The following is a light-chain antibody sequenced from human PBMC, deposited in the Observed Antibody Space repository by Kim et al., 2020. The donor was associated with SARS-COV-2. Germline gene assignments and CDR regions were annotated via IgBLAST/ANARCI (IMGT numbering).Light chain of an antibody. CDR1: QGISSY. CDR2: AAS. V-gene: IGKV1-8*01. CDR3: QQYYSYPRT. J-gene: IGKJ2*01. Sequence: SASTGDRVTITCRASQGISSYLAWYQQKPGKAPKLLIYAASTLQSGFPSRFSGSGSGTDFTLTISCLQSEDFATYYCQQYYSYPRTFGQGTKLEI.